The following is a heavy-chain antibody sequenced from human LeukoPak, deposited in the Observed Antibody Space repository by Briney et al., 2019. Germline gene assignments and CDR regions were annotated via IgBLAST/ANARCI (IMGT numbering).Heavy chain of an antibody. CDR2: ISYDGNNK. CDR1: GFTFSNYA. Sequence: PGRSLRLSCAASGFTFSNYAMHWVRQAPGKGLEWVAVISYDGNNKYYADSVKGRFTISRDNSKNTLYLQINSLRAEDTAVYYCAREGIAAVGPYWGQGTLVTVSS. V-gene: IGHV3-30-3*01. J-gene: IGHJ4*02. D-gene: IGHD6-13*01. CDR3: AREGIAAVGPY.